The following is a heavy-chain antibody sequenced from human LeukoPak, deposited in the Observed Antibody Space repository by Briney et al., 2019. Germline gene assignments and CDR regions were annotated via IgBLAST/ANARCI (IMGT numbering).Heavy chain of an antibody. CDR2: IYTSGST. Sequence: SQTLSLTCTVSGGSISSGSYYWSWIRQPAGKGLEWIGRIYTSGSTNYNPSLKSRDTISVDTSKNQFSLKLSSVTAADTAVYYCARGGITMVRGVKPYAFDIWGQGTMVTVSS. D-gene: IGHD3-10*01. CDR3: ARGGITMVRGVKPYAFDI. CDR1: GGSISSGSYY. J-gene: IGHJ3*02. V-gene: IGHV4-61*02.